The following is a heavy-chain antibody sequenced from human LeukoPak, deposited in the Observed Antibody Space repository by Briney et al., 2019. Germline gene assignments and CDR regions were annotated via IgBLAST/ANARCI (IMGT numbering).Heavy chain of an antibody. CDR3: ARDLFEYSSSIDY. CDR1: GYTFTGYY. D-gene: IGHD6-6*01. J-gene: IGHJ4*02. Sequence: ASVTVSCKASGYTFTGYYMHWVRQAPGQGLEWMGWINPNSGGTNYAQKFQGRVTMTRDTSTSTAYMELSRLRSDDTAVYYCARDLFEYSSSIDYWGQGTLVTVSS. CDR2: INPNSGGT. V-gene: IGHV1-2*02.